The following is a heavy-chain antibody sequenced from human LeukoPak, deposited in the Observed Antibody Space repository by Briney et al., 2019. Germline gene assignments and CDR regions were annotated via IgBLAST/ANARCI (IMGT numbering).Heavy chain of an antibody. V-gene: IGHV1-2*02. J-gene: IGHJ5*02. D-gene: IGHD1-1*01. CDR2: INPNSGGT. CDR3: AREGGNWNDGGVWFDP. CDR1: GYTFTGYY. Sequence: ASVKVSCKASGYTFTGYYMHWVRQAPGQGLEWMGWINPNSGGTNYAQKFQGRVTMTRDTSISTAYMELSRLRSDDTAVYYCAREGGNWNDGGVWFDPWGQGTLVTVSS.